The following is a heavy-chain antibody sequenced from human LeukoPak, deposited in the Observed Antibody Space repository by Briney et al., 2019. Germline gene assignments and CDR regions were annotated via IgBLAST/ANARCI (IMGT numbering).Heavy chain of an antibody. V-gene: IGHV4-34*01. CDR1: GGSFSGYY. J-gene: IGHJ4*02. CDR3: ARDSRSRRIDY. Sequence: SETLSLTCAVYGGSFSGYYWSWIRQPPGKGLEWIGEINHSGSTNYNPSLKSRVTISVDTSKNQFSLKLSSVTAADTAVYYCARDSRSRRIDYWGQGTLVTVSS. CDR2: INHSGST. D-gene: IGHD6-13*01.